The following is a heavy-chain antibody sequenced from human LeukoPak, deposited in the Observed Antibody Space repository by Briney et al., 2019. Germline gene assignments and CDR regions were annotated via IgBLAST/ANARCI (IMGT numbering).Heavy chain of an antibody. V-gene: IGHV3-9*01. CDR2: ISWNSGSI. CDR3: ARVPRSGGSIDY. Sequence: GGSLRLSCAASGFTFDDYAMRWVRPAPGKGLGWVSGISWNSGSIGYADSVKGRFTISRDNAKNSLYVQMNNLRAEDTAVYYCARVPRSGGSIDYWGQGTLVTVSS. J-gene: IGHJ4*02. D-gene: IGHD6-19*01. CDR1: GFTFDDYA.